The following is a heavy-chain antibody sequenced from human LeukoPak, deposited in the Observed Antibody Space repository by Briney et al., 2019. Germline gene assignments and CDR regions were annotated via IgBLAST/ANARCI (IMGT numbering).Heavy chain of an antibody. V-gene: IGHV5-51*01. CDR2: IYPGDSDT. Sequence: GESLNISCKGSGFRLNMYWIDWVRQMPGKGLEWMGIIYPGDSDTRYSPSFQGQVTISVDKSISTAYLQWSSLKASDTAMYYCARRQGCNTACPPDYWSQGTLVTVSS. J-gene: IGHJ4*02. CDR1: GFRLNMYW. CDR3: ARRQGCNTACPPDY. D-gene: IGHD2/OR15-2a*01.